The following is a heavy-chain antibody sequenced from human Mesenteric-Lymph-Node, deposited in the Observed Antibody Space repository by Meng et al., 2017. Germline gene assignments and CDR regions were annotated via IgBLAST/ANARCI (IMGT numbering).Heavy chain of an antibody. D-gene: IGHD6-19*01. CDR3: ASWIYSCGWQ. J-gene: IGHJ4*02. Sequence: QLQESGPGRVTPSGTLSLTCVVSGGSISSSYWWTWVRQSPGKGLERIGEIYHGGDTNYNPSLKSRVTIAIDKSKNQFSLKLSSVTAADTAVYYCASWIYSCGWQWGQGALVTVSS. CDR1: GGSISSSYW. CDR2: IYHGGDT. V-gene: IGHV4/OR15-8*02.